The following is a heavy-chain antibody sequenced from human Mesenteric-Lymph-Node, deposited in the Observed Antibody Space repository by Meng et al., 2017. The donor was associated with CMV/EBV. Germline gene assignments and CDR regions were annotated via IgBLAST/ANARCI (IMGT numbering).Heavy chain of an antibody. D-gene: IGHD6-6*01. CDR2: ISWDSGSL. V-gene: IGHV3-9*01. CDR3: ARLYSSSSGKGMDV. J-gene: IGHJ6*02. CDR1: GFTFDDYA. Sequence: SLKISCAASGFTFDDYAMHWVRQAPGKGLEWVSGISWDSGSLGYADSVKGRFTISRDNAKNSLYLQMNSLRVEDTAIYYCARLYSSSSGKGMDVWGQGTTVTVSS.